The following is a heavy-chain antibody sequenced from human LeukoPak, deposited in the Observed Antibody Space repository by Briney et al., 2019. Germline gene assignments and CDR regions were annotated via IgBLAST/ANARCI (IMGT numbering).Heavy chain of an antibody. CDR1: GFTFSNYW. Sequence: GGSLRLSCAASGFTFSNYWMSWFRQAPGKGPEWVAIIKQDGSEKYYVDSVKGRFTISRDNAKNSLYLQMNSLRADDTAVYYCARVNDDFWSGYYTQWYFDLWGRGTLVTVSS. J-gene: IGHJ2*01. CDR3: ARVNDDFWSGYYTQWYFDL. D-gene: IGHD3-3*01. V-gene: IGHV3-7*01. CDR2: IKQDGSEK.